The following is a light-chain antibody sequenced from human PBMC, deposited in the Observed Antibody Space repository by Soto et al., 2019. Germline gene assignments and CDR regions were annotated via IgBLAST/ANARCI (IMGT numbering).Light chain of an antibody. CDR1: QGISSY. J-gene: IGKJ5*01. CDR2: DAS. CDR3: QQIKNYPIT. Sequence: AIRMTQSPSSLSASTGDRVTITCRASQGISSYLAWYQQKPGKAPKLLIYDASALPRGVPSRFSGSGSGTDFTLTISRLQPKIFAIYFCQQIKNYPITFGPETRLENK. V-gene: IGKV1-8*01.